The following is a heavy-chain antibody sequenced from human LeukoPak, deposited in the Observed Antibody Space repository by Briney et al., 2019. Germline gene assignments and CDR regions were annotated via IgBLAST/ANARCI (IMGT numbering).Heavy chain of an antibody. CDR3: ARVGPMVRGAIRRTDY. V-gene: IGHV1-18*01. Sequence: ASVKVSCKASGYTFTIYGISWVRQAPGQGLEWMGWISAYNGNTNYAQKLQGRVTMTTDTSTSTAYMELRSLRSDDTAVYYCARVGPMVRGAIRRTDYWGQGTLVSVSS. D-gene: IGHD3-10*01. J-gene: IGHJ4*02. CDR2: ISAYNGNT. CDR1: GYTFTIYG.